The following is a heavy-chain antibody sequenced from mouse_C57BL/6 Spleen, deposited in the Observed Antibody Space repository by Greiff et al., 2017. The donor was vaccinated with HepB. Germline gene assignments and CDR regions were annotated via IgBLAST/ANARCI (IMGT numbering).Heavy chain of an antibody. CDR2: IYPGDGDT. V-gene: IGHV1-82*01. D-gene: IGHD2-5*01. J-gene: IGHJ2*01. CDR3: AKSNYD. Sequence: QVQLQQSGPELVKPGASVKISCKASGYAFRSSWMNWVKQRPGKGLEWIGRIYPGDGDTNYNGKFKGKATLTADKASRTAYMQLSSLTSEDSAVYFCAKSNYDWGQGTTLTVSS. CDR1: GYAFRSSW.